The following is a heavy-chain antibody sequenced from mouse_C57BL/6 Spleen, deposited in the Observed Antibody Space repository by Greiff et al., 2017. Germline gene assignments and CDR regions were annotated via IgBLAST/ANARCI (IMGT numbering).Heavy chain of an antibody. CDR1: GFTFRDSY. D-gene: IGHD1-1*01. Sequence: EVKVVESEGGLVQPGSSMTLSCTASGFTFRDSYLALVRQVPEKELEWVANINYDGSSTYYLDSLKSRFIISRDNAKNILYLQMSRLKTEYTATYYCARGGYGSSYAMDYWGQGTSVTVSS. CDR2: INYDGSST. CDR3: ARGGYGSSYAMDY. V-gene: IGHV5-16*01. J-gene: IGHJ4*01.